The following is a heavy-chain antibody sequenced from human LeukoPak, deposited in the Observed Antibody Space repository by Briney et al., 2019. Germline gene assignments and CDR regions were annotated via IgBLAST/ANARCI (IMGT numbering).Heavy chain of an antibody. J-gene: IGHJ3*02. CDR1: GFTFSTYA. V-gene: IGHV3-23*01. Sequence: PGGSLRLSCAASGFTFSTYALSWVRQAPGKGLEWVSAISGSGGSTYYADSVKSRFTISRDNSKNTLYLQMNSLRAEDTAVYYCAKEGYYDSSAYYYVDGAFDIWGQGTMVTVSS. D-gene: IGHD3-22*01. CDR3: AKEGYYDSSAYYYVDGAFDI. CDR2: ISGSGGST.